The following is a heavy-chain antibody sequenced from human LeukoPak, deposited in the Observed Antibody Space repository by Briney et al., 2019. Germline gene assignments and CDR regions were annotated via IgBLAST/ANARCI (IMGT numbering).Heavy chain of an antibody. V-gene: IGHV1-18*01. Sequence: ASVKVSCKASGYTFTSYGISWVRQAPGQGREWMGWISAYNGNTNYAQKLQGRVTMTTDTSTSTAYMELRSLRSDDTAVYYCARGGYYDFWSGYYWAAFDLWGQGTMVTVSS. J-gene: IGHJ3*01. D-gene: IGHD3-3*01. CDR3: ARGGYYDFWSGYYWAAFDL. CDR2: ISAYNGNT. CDR1: GYTFTSYG.